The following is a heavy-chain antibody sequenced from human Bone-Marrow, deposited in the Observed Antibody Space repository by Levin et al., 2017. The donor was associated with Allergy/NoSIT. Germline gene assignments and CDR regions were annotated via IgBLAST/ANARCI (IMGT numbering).Heavy chain of an antibody. D-gene: IGHD3-10*01. V-gene: IGHV1-8*01. CDR2: INPKLGTT. J-gene: IGHJ6*02. Sequence: ASVKVSCKAFGYSFVSCEINWVRQVPGQGPEWLGWINPKLGTTGYAQNLQIRVTMTRNISINTAYLELSSLRFDDTALYYCARAGGSGPIGHYYGMDVWGQGTTVAVSS. CDR3: ARAGGSGPIGHYYGMDV. CDR1: GYSFVSCE.